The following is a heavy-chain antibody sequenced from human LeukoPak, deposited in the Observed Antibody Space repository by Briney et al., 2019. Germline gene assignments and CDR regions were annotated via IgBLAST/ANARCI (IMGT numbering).Heavy chain of an antibody. V-gene: IGHV4-59*01. CDR3: ARGRNEKGGMFFDS. Sequence: PSETLSLTCTVSGGSIRSYYWNWVRQAPGKGLEWVGFISYSGYTSYSPSVKSRVAISVDTAKSQFSLRLNSMTAADTAIYYCARGRNEKGGMFFDSWAQGNLVTVSS. D-gene: IGHD1-14*01. CDR2: ISYSGYT. CDR1: GGSIRSYY. J-gene: IGHJ4*02.